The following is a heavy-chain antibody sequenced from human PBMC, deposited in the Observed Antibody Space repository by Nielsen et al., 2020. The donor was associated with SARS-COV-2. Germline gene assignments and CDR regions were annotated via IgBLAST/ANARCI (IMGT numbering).Heavy chain of an antibody. Sequence: GESLKISCAASGFTFNSYAMSWVRQAPGKGLEWVSAITRSGGDTYYADSVKGRFTIFRDNSKNTLYLQMSSLRAEDTAVYYCAKSPNGLAAVWGQGTLVTVSS. D-gene: IGHD6-13*01. J-gene: IGHJ4*02. CDR1: GFTFNSYA. V-gene: IGHV3-23*01. CDR2: ITRSGGDT. CDR3: AKSPNGLAAV.